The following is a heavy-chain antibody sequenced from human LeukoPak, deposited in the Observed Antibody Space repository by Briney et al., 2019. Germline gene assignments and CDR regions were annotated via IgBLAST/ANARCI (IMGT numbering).Heavy chain of an antibody. CDR1: GGSISSYY. J-gene: IGHJ6*03. CDR3: ARHLSPAIFGVVRPYYYYYYYMDV. D-gene: IGHD3-3*01. V-gene: IGHV4-59*08. Sequence: SETLSLTCTVSGGSISSYYWSWIRQPPGKGLEWIGYIYYSGSTNYNPSLKSRVTISVDTSKSQFSLKLSSVTAADTAVYYCARHLSPAIFGVVRPYYYYYYYMDVWGKGTTVTVSS. CDR2: IYYSGST.